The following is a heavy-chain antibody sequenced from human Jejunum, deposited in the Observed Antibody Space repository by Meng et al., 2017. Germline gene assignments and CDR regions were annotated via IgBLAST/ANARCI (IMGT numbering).Heavy chain of an antibody. Sequence: GESLKISCAASGFTSSDAWMTWVRQAPGKGLEYVGHIKSITDGGTTDYAAPVKGRFTISRDDSKNMVDLQMISLKTEDTAVYYCTAARGYKYGSDCWGQGTLVTFSS. V-gene: IGHV3-15*01. CDR1: GFTSSDAW. CDR2: IKSITDGGTT. J-gene: IGHJ4*02. CDR3: TAARGYKYGSDC. D-gene: IGHD3-10*01.